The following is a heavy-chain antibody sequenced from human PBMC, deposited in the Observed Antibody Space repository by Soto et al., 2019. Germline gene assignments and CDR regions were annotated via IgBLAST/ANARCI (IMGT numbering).Heavy chain of an antibody. CDR2: IYYTGST. D-gene: IGHD2-21*02. J-gene: IGHJ6*02. V-gene: IGHV4-59*12. CDR1: GCAISSYY. CDR3: ARDSSYCGGDCYEDGMDV. Sequence: PSETLSLSCTVSGCAISSYYWSGIRQPPGKGLEWIGYIYYTGSTYYNPSLKSRVTISVDTSKNQFSLKLSSVTAADTAVYYCARDSSYCGGDCYEDGMDVWGQGTTVTVSS.